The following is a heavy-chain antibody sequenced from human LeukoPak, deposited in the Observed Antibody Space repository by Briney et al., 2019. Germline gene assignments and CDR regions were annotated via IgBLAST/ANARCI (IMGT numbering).Heavy chain of an antibody. V-gene: IGHV3-73*01. Sequence: GGSLILSCAASGFTFSGSPILWVRQASGKGLEWVGCIRSKADNYATAYAASVQGRCTISRDDSKNTAYLQLNSLKTEDTAVYYCTQSNYWGQGALVTVSS. CDR1: GFTFSGSP. J-gene: IGHJ4*02. CDR3: TQSNY. CDR2: IRSKADNYAT.